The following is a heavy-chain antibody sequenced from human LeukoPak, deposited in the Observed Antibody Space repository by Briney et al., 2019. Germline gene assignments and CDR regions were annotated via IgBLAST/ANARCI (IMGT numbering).Heavy chain of an antibody. J-gene: IGHJ4*02. V-gene: IGHV3-48*01. CDR1: GFTFSSYS. CDR2: ISSSSSTI. Sequence: GGSLRLSCAASGFTFSSYSMNWVRQAPGKGLEWVSYISSSSSTIYYADPVKGRFTISRDNAKNSLYLQMNSLRAEDTAVHYCARVLHKRNYDSSDYYGYWGRGILVTVSS. D-gene: IGHD3-22*01. CDR3: ARVLHKRNYDSSDYYGY.